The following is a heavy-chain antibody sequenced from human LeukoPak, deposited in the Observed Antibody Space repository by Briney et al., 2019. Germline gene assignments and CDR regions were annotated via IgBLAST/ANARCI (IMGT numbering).Heavy chain of an antibody. CDR1: GYTLTELS. CDR3: ATAFSSWPHFDY. J-gene: IGHJ4*02. V-gene: IGHV1-24*01. Sequence: WASVKVSCKVSGYTLTELSMHWVRQAPGKGLEWMGGFDPEDGETIYAQKFQGRVTMTEDTPTDTAYMELSSLRSEDTAVYYCATAFSSWPHFDYWGQGTLVTVSS. CDR2: FDPEDGET. D-gene: IGHD6-13*01.